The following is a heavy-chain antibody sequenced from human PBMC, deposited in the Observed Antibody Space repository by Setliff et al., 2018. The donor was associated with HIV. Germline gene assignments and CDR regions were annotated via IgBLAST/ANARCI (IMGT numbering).Heavy chain of an antibody. D-gene: IGHD1-26*01. J-gene: IGHJ4*02. CDR1: GDSIRSSSYY. Sequence: PSETLSLTCVVSGDSIRSSSYYWGWIRQPPGKGLEWSGSIAYTGSGYYNSSLKSRVTISVDTSRNECSLKLTSVTAADTAVYYCAREVRWELPQGFDHWGQGSQVTVSS. CDR3: AREVRWELPQGFDH. V-gene: IGHV4-39*07. CDR2: IAYTGSG.